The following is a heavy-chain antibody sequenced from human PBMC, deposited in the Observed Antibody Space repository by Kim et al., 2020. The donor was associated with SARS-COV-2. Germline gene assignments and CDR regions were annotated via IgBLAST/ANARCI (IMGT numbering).Heavy chain of an antibody. CDR3: AKGVYGGNRGWAFDA. Sequence: GGSLRLSCAVSGFTFSNYAMCWVRQPPGKGLEWVSGISGDAASTFYADSVKGRFSISRDNTKNTLFVQMNSLRAEDTAVYYCAKGVYGGNRGWAFDAWGQGTMVTVSS. CDR1: GFTFSNYA. CDR2: ISGDAAST. D-gene: IGHD6-19*01. J-gene: IGHJ3*01. V-gene: IGHV3-23*01.